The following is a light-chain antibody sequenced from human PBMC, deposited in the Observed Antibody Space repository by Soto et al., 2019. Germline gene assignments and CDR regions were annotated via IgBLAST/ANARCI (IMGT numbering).Light chain of an antibody. Sequence: QSVLTQPPSASGTPGQRVTISCSGSSSNIGTNYVYWYKQLPGTAPKLLIYCNDQRPSGVPDRLSGSKSGTSASLAINGLRSEDEADYYCATRDNSLSRWVFGGGTKVTVL. V-gene: IGLV1-47*02. CDR2: CND. J-gene: IGLJ3*02. CDR3: ATRDNSLSRWV. CDR1: SSNIGTNY.